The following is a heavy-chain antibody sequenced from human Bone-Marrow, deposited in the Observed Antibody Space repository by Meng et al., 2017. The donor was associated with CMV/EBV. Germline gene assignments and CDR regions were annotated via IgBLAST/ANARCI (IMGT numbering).Heavy chain of an antibody. CDR1: GFSISNYD. Sequence: GESLKISCAASGFSISNYDMHWVRQAPGKGLEWVAVIWYDGSNRYYADSVKGRFTISRDNAKNSLYLQMNSLRAEDTAVYYCARTTSHCYGYWDQGTLVTVSS. CDR3: ARTTSHCYGY. CDR2: IWYDGSNR. J-gene: IGHJ4*02. V-gene: IGHV3-33*01. D-gene: IGHD2-15*01.